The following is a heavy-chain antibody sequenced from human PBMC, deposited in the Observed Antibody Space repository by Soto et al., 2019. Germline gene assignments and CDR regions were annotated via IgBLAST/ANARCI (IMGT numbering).Heavy chain of an antibody. CDR2: INPKSGGT. V-gene: IGHV1-2*04. Sequence: ASVKVSCKASGYSFTDYHIHWVRQAPGQGLEWLGRINPKSGGTSTAQKFQGWVTMTRDRSISTVYMELTRLRSDDTAVYFCARGHSTDCSNGVCSFFYNHEMDVWGQGTTVTSP. CDR3: ARGHSTDCSNGVCSFFYNHEMDV. CDR1: GYSFTDYH. J-gene: IGHJ6*02. D-gene: IGHD2-8*01.